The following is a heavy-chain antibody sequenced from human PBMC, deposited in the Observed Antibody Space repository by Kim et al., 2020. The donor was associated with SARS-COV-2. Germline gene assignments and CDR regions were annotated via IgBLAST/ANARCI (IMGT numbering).Heavy chain of an antibody. V-gene: IGHV3-33*06. CDR2: IWYDGDNK. J-gene: IGHJ6*02. Sequence: GGSLRLSCAASGFTFNYYGMHWVRQAPGKGLEWVAVIWYDGDNKYYAESVKGRFTISRDNSKNTVYLQINSLRAEDTAIYYCAKDFMTMVVTGKYYGMDVWGQGTTVTVSS. CDR1: GFTFNYYG. CDR3: AKDFMTMVVTGKYYGMDV. D-gene: IGHD2-21*02.